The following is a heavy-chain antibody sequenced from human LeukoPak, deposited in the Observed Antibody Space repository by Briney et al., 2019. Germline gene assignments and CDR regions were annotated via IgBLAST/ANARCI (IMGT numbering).Heavy chain of an antibody. V-gene: IGHV3-21*01. CDR2: ITSARSDI. D-gene: IGHD5-12*01. J-gene: IGHJ5*02. Sequence: GGSLRLSCEASGFSFSSHAMHWVRQAPGKGLEWVSSITSARSDIYYADSVKGRFTISRDNARNSLFLQMNSLRAEDTAVYYCARVLVATTLASENWLDPWGQGTLVTVSS. CDR3: ARVLVATTLASENWLDP. CDR1: GFSFSSHA.